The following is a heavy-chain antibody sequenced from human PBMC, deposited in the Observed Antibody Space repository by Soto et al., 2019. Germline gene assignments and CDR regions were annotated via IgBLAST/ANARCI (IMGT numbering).Heavy chain of an antibody. D-gene: IGHD2-15*01. J-gene: IGHJ6*02. CDR1: GFTFSSYG. Sequence: GGSLRLSCAASGFTFSSYGMRWVRQAPGKGLEWVAVISYDGSNKYYADSVKGRFTISRDNSKNTLYLQMNSLRAEDTAVYYCAKFGGSGGSSYYYGMDVWGQGTTVTVSS. CDR3: AKFGGSGGSSYYYGMDV. CDR2: ISYDGSNK. V-gene: IGHV3-30*18.